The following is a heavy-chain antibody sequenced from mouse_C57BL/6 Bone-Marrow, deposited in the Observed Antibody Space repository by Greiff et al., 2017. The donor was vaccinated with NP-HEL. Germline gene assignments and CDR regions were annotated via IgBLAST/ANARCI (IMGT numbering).Heavy chain of an antibody. CDR1: GYTFTSYW. J-gene: IGHJ3*01. D-gene: IGHD2-3*01. CDR3: ARGDGYYGAWFAY. V-gene: IGHV1-55*01. Sequence: QVQLQQSGAELVKPGASVKMSCKASGYTFTSYWITWVKQRPGQGLEWIGDIYPGSGSTNYNEKFKSKATLTVDTSSSTAYMQLSSLTSEDSAVYYGARGDGYYGAWFAYWGQGTLVTVSA. CDR2: IYPGSGST.